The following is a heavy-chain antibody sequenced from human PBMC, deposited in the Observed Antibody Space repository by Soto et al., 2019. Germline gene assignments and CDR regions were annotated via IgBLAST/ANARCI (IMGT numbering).Heavy chain of an antibody. D-gene: IGHD6-19*01. J-gene: IGHJ1*01. CDR3: AHGGSAGTGFEYFRR. CDR2: IYWDDDK. Sequence: QITLKESGPTLVKPTQTLTLTCTFSGLSLSTSGVGVGWIRQPPGKALEWLALIYWDDDKRYSPSLKSRLTITKDTSKNQVVLTMTNMDPVDTATYYCAHGGSAGTGFEYFRRWGQGTLVTVSS. CDR1: GLSLSTSGVG. V-gene: IGHV2-5*02.